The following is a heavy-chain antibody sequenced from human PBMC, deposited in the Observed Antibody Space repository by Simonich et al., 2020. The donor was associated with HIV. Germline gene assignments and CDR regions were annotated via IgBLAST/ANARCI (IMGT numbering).Heavy chain of an antibody. V-gene: IGHV4-34*01. CDR3: ARRHPTTVTTPYFDY. Sequence: QVQLQQWGAGLLKPSATLSLTCAVYGGSFSCNSWSWIRQPTGKGLDGIGEINHSGSTNYNPSLKSRVTISLDTSKNQFSLKLSSVTAADTAVYYCARRHPTTVTTPYFDYWGQGTLVTVSS. D-gene: IGHD4-17*01. CDR2: INHSGST. CDR1: GGSFSCNS. J-gene: IGHJ4*02.